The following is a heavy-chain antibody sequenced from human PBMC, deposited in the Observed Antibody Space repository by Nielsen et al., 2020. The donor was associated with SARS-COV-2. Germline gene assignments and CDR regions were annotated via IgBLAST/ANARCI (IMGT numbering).Heavy chain of an antibody. CDR1: GYSFTSYW. CDR3: ARRTVDSYGLVY. D-gene: IGHD5-18*01. J-gene: IGHJ4*02. V-gene: IGHV5-51*01. CDR2: IYPGDSDT. Sequence: GGSLRLSSKGSGYSFTSYWIGWVRQMPGKGLEWMGIIYPGDSDTRYSPSFQGQVTISADKSISTAYLQWSSLKASDTAMYYCARRTVDSYGLVYWGQGTLVTVSS.